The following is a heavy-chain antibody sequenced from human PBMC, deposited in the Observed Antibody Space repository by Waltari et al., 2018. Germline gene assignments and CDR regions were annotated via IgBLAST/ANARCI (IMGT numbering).Heavy chain of an antibody. CDR3: AREGYSYGYSLGY. D-gene: IGHD5-18*01. J-gene: IGHJ4*02. CDR1: GFTFSSYE. CDR2: ISSSGSTI. V-gene: IGHV3-48*03. Sequence: EVQLVESGGGLVQPGGSLRLSCAASGFTFSSYEMNWVRRAPGKGLEWVSYISSSGSTIYYADSVKGRFTISRDNAKNSLYLQMNSLRAEDTAVYYCAREGYSYGYSLGYWGQGTLVTVSS.